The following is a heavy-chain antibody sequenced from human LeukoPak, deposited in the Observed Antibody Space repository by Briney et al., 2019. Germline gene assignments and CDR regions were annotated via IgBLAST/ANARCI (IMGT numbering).Heavy chain of an antibody. CDR2: ISGSGGST. CDR3: AKGYYDYVWGSYYFGY. D-gene: IGHD3-16*01. V-gene: IGHV3-23*01. Sequence: PGGSLRLSCAASGLHFSSYAMSWVRQAPGKGLEWVSAISGSGGSTYYADSVKGRFTISRDNSRDTLYLQMNSLRAEDTAVYYCAKGYYDYVWGSYYFGYWGQGTLVTVSS. CDR1: GLHFSSYA. J-gene: IGHJ4*02.